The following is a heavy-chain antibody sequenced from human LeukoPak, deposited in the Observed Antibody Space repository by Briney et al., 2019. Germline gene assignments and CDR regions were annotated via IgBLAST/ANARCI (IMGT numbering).Heavy chain of an antibody. D-gene: IGHD4-17*01. J-gene: IGHJ3*02. CDR1: GFTFSSAS. CDR2: ISSSSSYI. CDR3: ARAVYGFDAFDI. V-gene: IGHV3-21*01. Sequence: GGSLRLSCAASGFTFSSASMNWVRQAPGKGLEWVSSISSSSSYIYYADSVKGRFTISRDNSKNSLYLQMNSLRAEDTAVYYCARAVYGFDAFDIWGQGTMVTVSS.